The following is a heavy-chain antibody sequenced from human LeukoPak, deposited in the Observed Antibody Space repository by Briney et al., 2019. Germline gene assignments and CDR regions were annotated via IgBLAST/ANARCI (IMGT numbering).Heavy chain of an antibody. CDR3: ARGVRILWFGESDY. Sequence: GGSLRLSCVASGFTFSSYSMNWVRQAPGKGLEWVSYISSSSSTIYYADSVKGRFTISRDNAKNSLYLQMNSLRDEDTAVYYCARGVRILWFGESDYWGQGTLVTVSS. CDR1: GFTFSSYS. V-gene: IGHV3-48*02. J-gene: IGHJ4*02. CDR2: ISSSSSTI. D-gene: IGHD3-10*01.